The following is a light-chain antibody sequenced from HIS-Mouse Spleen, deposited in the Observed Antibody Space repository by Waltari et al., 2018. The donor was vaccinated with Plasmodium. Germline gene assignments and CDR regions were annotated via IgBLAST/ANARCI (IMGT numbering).Light chain of an antibody. J-gene: IGLJ3*02. CDR2: KDS. CDR3: QSADSSGTPNWV. Sequence: SYELTQPPSVSVSPGQTARITCPGDALPNQYAYWYQQKPGQAPVQVIYKDSERPSGIPERFSGSSSGTTVTLTISGVQAEDEADYYCQSADSSGTPNWVFGGGTKLTVL. V-gene: IGLV3-25*03. CDR1: ALPNQY.